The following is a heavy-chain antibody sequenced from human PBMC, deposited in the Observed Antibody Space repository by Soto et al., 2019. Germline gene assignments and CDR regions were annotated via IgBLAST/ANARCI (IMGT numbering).Heavy chain of an antibody. CDR3: ARESGGATATLDYYYFYMDV. J-gene: IGHJ6*03. CDR2: INPNGGVT. CDR1: GDSFNDYY. V-gene: IGHV1-2*02. D-gene: IGHD5-12*01. Sequence: ASVKVSCKTSGDSFNDYYIHWVRQAPGQGLEWMGWINPNGGVTKYAQKFRGRVTVTRDTSIRTVYMELSSLRSDDTAVYYCARESGGATATLDYYYFYMDVWGKGTTVTVS.